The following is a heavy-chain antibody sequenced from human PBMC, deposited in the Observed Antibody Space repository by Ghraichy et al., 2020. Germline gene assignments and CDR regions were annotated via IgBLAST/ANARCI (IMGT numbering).Heavy chain of an antibody. V-gene: IGHV3-43*01. CDR2: ISWDGGST. CDR1: GFTFDDYT. CDR3: AKDLSLISSSFGFDY. J-gene: IGHJ4*02. Sequence: GGSLRLSCAASGFTFDDYTMHWVRQAPGKGLEWVSLISWDGGSTYYADSVKGRFTISRDNSKNSLYLQMNSLRTEDTALYYCAKDLSLISSSFGFDYWGQGTLVTVSS. D-gene: IGHD6-6*01.